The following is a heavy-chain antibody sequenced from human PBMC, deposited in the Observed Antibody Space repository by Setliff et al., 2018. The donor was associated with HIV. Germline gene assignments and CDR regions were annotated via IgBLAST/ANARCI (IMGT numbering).Heavy chain of an antibody. V-gene: IGHV4-28*06. Sequence: KASETLSLTCAVSGYSISSSNWWAWFRQPPGKGLEWIGYIYHNGSTNYNPSLRSRVTMSIDTSKNQFFLKLSSVTALDTATYYCARMGNSYDSSGSYDYFDYWGQGTLVTVSS. CDR2: IYHNGST. D-gene: IGHD3-22*01. CDR3: ARMGNSYDSSGSYDYFDY. J-gene: IGHJ4*02. CDR1: GYSISSSNW.